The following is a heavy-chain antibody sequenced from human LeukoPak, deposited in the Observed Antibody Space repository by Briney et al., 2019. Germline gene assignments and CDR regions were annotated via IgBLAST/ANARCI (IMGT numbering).Heavy chain of an antibody. D-gene: IGHD3-22*01. CDR3: ARGVVVMGFSFDY. J-gene: IGHJ4*02. Sequence: SGTLSLTCAVYGGSFSGYYWSWIRQPPGKGLEWIGEINHSGSTNYNPSLKSRVTISVDTSKNQFSLKLSSVTAADTAVYYCARGVVVMGFSFDYWGQGTLVTVSS. CDR2: INHSGST. CDR1: GGSFSGYY. V-gene: IGHV4-34*01.